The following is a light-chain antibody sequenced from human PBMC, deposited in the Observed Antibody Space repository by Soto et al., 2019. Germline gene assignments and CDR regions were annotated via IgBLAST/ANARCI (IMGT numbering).Light chain of an antibody. CDR2: GAS. J-gene: IGKJ1*01. CDR1: QSISDT. Sequence: EIVMTQSPATLSVSPGGRATLSCRASQSISDTLAWYQQKPGQAPRLLIHGASTRATGFPARFSGSGSGTDFTLTISSQQSEDFAVYYCQQYNNWTWTFGQGTKVEIK. CDR3: QQYNNWTWT. V-gene: IGKV3-15*01.